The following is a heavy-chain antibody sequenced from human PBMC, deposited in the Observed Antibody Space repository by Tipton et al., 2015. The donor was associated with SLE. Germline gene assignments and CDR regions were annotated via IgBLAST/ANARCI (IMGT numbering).Heavy chain of an antibody. J-gene: IGHJ1*01. D-gene: IGHD1-14*01. CDR2: INHSGST. CDR3: ARSPGTARAEYFHH. Sequence: TLSLTCAVYGGSFSGYYWSWIRQPPGKGLEWIGEINHSGSTNYNPSLKGRVTISVDTSKNQFSLKLSSVTAADAAVYYCARSPGTARAEYFHHWGQGTLVTVSS. V-gene: IGHV4-34*01. CDR1: GGSFSGYY.